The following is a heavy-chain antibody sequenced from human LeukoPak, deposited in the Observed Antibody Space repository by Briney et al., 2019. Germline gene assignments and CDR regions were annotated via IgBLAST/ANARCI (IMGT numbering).Heavy chain of an antibody. Sequence: GESLRLSCAASGITFNNSAMSWVRQAPGKGPQWVSAISISGGTTYYADSVKGRFTISRDNSKNTLYLQMNSLRAEDTAVYYRAKDLRSLYESGNYGWFDPWGQGTLVTVSS. J-gene: IGHJ5*02. CDR2: ISISGGTT. V-gene: IGHV3-23*01. D-gene: IGHD3-10*01. CDR3: AKDLRSLYESGNYGWFDP. CDR1: GITFNNSA.